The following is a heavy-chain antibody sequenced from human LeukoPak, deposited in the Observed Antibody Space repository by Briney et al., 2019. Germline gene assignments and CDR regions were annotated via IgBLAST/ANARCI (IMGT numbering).Heavy chain of an antibody. CDR3: ARVGGLRYFDWLRYETLDY. V-gene: IGHV1-2*02. CDR2: INPNSGGT. Sequence: ASVKVSCKASGYTFTGYYMHWVRQAPGQGLEWMGWINPNSGGTNYAQKFQGRVTMTRDTSISTAYMELSRRRSDDTAVYYCARVGGLRYFDWLRYETLDYWGQGTLVTVSS. D-gene: IGHD3-9*01. CDR1: GYTFTGYY. J-gene: IGHJ4*02.